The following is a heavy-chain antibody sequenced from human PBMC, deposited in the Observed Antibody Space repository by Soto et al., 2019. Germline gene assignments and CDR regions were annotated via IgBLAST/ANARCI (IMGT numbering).Heavy chain of an antibody. CDR1: GDSIRSSSHY. D-gene: IGHD3-22*01. CDR3: ASIYDSSGYYYGNNWFDP. V-gene: IGHV4-31*03. J-gene: IGHJ5*02. CDR2: IYYSGGT. Sequence: TLSLTCTVSGDSIRSSSHYWAWNRQHPGKGLEWIGYIYYSGGTYYNPSLKSRVTISVDTSKNQFSLELSSVTAADTAVYYCASIYDSSGYYYGNNWFDPWGQGTLVTVSS.